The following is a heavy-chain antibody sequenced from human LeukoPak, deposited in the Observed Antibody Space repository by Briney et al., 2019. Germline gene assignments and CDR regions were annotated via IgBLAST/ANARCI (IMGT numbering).Heavy chain of an antibody. D-gene: IGHD3-16*01. Sequence: GGSLRLSCAASGFTFSSYAMHWVRQAPGKGLEWVAVISYDGSNKYYADSVKGRFTISRDNSKNTLYLQMNSLRAEDTAVYYCARARAPRDSPRGSVVYWGQGTLVTVSS. CDR3: ARARAPRDSPRGSVVY. V-gene: IGHV3-30-3*01. CDR2: ISYDGSNK. J-gene: IGHJ4*02. CDR1: GFTFSSYA.